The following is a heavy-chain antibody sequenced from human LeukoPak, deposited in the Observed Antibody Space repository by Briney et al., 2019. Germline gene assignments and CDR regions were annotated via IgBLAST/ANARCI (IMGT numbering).Heavy chain of an antibody. CDR1: GFTFSSYA. CDR2: ISSNGGST. V-gene: IGHV3-64*01. J-gene: IGHJ4*02. D-gene: IGHD3-16*01. Sequence: GSLRLSCAASGFTFSSYAMHWVRQAPGKGLEYVSAISSNGGSTYYANSVKGRFTISRDNSKNTLYLQMGSLRAEDMAVYYCARDNDSRDPPHFDYWGQGTLVTVSS. CDR3: ARDNDSRDPPHFDY.